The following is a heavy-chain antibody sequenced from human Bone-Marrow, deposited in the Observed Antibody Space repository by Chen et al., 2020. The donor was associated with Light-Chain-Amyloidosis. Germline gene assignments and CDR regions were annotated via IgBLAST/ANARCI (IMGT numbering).Heavy chain of an antibody. CDR2: IKSDGSAT. J-gene: IGHJ6*02. D-gene: IGHD1-26*01. CDR1: GFTFNDYW. CDR3: ARDRGYSGSYGAGMDV. Sequence: EVPLVESGGGLVQPGGSLRLSCAASGFTFNDYWMHWVRQVPGKGLVWVARIKSDGSATNYADSVKGRFTVSRDNAKNTLYLQMNSLRAEDTAVYYCARDRGYSGSYGAGMDVWGQGTTVTVSS. V-gene: IGHV3-74*01.